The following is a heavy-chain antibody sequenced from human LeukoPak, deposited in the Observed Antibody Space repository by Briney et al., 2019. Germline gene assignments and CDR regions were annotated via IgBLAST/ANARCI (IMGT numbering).Heavy chain of an antibody. J-gene: IGHJ4*02. Sequence: GGSLRLSCAASGFTFDDYAMHWVRQAPGEGLEWVSGISWNSGSIGYADSVKGRFTISRDNAKNSLYLQMNSLRAEDTALYYCAKDGRTRYFDWLDYWGQGTLVTVSS. CDR3: AKDGRTRYFDWLDY. D-gene: IGHD3-9*01. CDR2: ISWNSGSI. V-gene: IGHV3-9*01. CDR1: GFTFDDYA.